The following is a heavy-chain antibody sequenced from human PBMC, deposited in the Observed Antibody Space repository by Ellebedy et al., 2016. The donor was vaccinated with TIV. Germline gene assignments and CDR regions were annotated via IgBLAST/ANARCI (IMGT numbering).Heavy chain of an antibody. Sequence: AASVKVSCKASGYSLTSNGISWVRQAPGQGLEWMGWIGAYNGNTNYAQTLQGRVTMTTDTSTSTVYMDLRSLRSDDPAVYYCARGLWFGELDVWGQGTTVTVSS. CDR1: GYSLTSNG. CDR2: IGAYNGNT. V-gene: IGHV1-18*01. D-gene: IGHD3-10*01. CDR3: ARGLWFGELDV. J-gene: IGHJ6*02.